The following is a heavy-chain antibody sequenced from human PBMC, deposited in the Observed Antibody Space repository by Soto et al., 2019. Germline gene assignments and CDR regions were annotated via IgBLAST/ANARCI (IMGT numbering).Heavy chain of an antibody. Sequence: EVQLVESGGGLVQPGGSLRLSCAISGITFSDHDIDWVRQAAGKGLEWLGRPRTRADNYATDYAASVKGRFTFTRDDSKSSLALQMRSLKTGDTAMYSCVLWVRGIINYWGQGTLVTVSS. V-gene: IGHV3-72*01. D-gene: IGHD3-10*01. CDR3: VLWVRGIINY. CDR1: GITFSDHD. CDR2: PRTRADNYAT. J-gene: IGHJ4*02.